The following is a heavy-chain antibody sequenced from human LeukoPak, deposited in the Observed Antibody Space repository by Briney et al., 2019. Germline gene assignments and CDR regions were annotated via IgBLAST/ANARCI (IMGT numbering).Heavy chain of an antibody. J-gene: IGHJ4*02. CDR2: INPNSGGT. V-gene: IGHV1-2*02. Sequence: ASVKVSCKASGYTFTGYYMHWVRQAPGQGLEWMGWINPNSGGTNYAQKFQGRVTMTRDTSISTAYMELSRLRSDDTAVYYCARDGPSIAARLPDYWGQGTLVTVSS. CDR3: ARDGPSIAARLPDY. CDR1: GYTFTGYY. D-gene: IGHD6-6*01.